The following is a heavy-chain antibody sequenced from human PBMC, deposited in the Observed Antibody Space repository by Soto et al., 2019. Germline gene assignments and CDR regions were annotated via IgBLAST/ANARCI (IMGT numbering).Heavy chain of an antibody. CDR2: IRSKAYGGTT. CDR1: GFSFVDYA. D-gene: IGHD3-9*01. J-gene: IGHJ6*02. CDR3: TRDPNYDILTGYLPLMDV. Sequence: GSLRHSGTASGFSFVDYAMSWLRQAAGKGLEWVGFIRSKAYGGTTEYAASVKGRFTIPRDDSKSIAYLQMNSLKTEDTAVYYCTRDPNYDILTGYLPLMDVWGQGTTVTVPS. V-gene: IGHV3-49*03.